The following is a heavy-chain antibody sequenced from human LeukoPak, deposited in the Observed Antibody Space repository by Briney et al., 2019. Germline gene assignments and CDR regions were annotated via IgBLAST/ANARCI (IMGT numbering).Heavy chain of an antibody. CDR1: GFIFSNYA. Sequence: PGGSLRLSCAAPGFIFSNYAIIWVRQAPGKGLEWVSTISGGSGSTYYADSVRGRFTISRDNSKNTLYLQMNSLRAEDTAVYYCAKGSSGGSWYYFDHWGQGTLVTVSS. V-gene: IGHV3-23*01. CDR2: ISGGSGST. J-gene: IGHJ4*02. D-gene: IGHD2-15*01. CDR3: AKGSSGGSWYYFDH.